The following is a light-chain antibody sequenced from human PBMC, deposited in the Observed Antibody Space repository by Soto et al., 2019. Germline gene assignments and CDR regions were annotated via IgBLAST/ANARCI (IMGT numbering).Light chain of an antibody. CDR2: GAS. CDR3: QQHNTWLWT. J-gene: IGKJ1*01. V-gene: IGKV3-15*01. CDR1: QSVNAN. Sequence: EVVMTQSPATLSVSPGERATLSCRASQSVNANLSWYQQKPGQAPRLLIHGASNRATGIPARFSGSGFGTEFILTISSPQSEYFAVYYCQQHNTWLWTFLQGTKEEI.